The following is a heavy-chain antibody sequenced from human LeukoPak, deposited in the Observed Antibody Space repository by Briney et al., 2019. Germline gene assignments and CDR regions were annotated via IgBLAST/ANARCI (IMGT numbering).Heavy chain of an antibody. Sequence: SETLSLTCAVSGYSISSGYYWGWIRQPPGKGLEWIGEINHSGSTNYNPSLKSRVTISVDTSKNQFSLKLSSVTAADTAVYYCATQAARYFDWQLDYWGQGTLVTVSS. J-gene: IGHJ4*02. V-gene: IGHV4-38-2*01. CDR3: ATQAARYFDWQLDY. D-gene: IGHD3-9*01. CDR2: INHSGST. CDR1: GYSISSGYY.